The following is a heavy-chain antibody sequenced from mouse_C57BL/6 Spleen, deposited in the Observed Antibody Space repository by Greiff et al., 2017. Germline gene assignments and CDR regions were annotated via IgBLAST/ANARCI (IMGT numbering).Heavy chain of an antibody. D-gene: IGHD1-1*01. V-gene: IGHV5-17*01. CDR1: GFTFSDYG. J-gene: IGHJ4*01. CDR2: ISSGSSTI. CDR3: ANAGDYYGSSPSSYAMDY. Sequence: DVMLVESGGGLVKPGGSLKLSCAASGFTFSDYGMHWVRQAPEQGLEWVAYISSGSSTIYYADTVKGRFTISRDNAKNTLFLQMTSLRSEDTAMYYCANAGDYYGSSPSSYAMDYWGQGTSVTVSS.